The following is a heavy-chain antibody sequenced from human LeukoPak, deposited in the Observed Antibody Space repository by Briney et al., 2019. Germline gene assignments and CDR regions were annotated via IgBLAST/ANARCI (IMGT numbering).Heavy chain of an antibody. V-gene: IGHV3-43*02. Sequence: GGSLRLSCAASGFTFSSYAMHWVRQPPGKGLEWVSLISGDGGHTYYADSVKGRFTISRDNSRNSLYLEMNSLKTEDSAFYYCAKDTLYSSSSLDYWGQGTLLTVSS. CDR2: ISGDGGHT. J-gene: IGHJ4*02. CDR1: GFTFSSYA. D-gene: IGHD6-6*01. CDR3: AKDTLYSSSSLDY.